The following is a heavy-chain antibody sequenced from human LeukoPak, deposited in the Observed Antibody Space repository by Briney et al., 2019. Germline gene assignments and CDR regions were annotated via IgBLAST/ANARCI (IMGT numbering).Heavy chain of an antibody. V-gene: IGHV4-59*08. CDR3: ARHREMDSYDAFDV. J-gene: IGHJ3*01. CDR2: VVYSGGT. CDR1: GGSISRYY. Sequence: SETLSLTCTVSGGSISRYYWSWIRQPPGKGLEWIGFVVYSGGTNYNPSLKSRVTISIDTSNNQLSLKLSSVTAADTAVYYCARHREMDSYDAFDVWGQGTMVTVSS. D-gene: IGHD5-24*01.